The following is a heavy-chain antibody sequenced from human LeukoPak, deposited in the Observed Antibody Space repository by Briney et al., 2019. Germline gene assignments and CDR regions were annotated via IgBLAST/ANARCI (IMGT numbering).Heavy chain of an antibody. CDR2: TYSGGST. CDR3: AKDFWGSPRGFDY. D-gene: IGHD3-16*01. CDR1: GFAVSSNY. V-gene: IGHV3-53*01. J-gene: IGHJ4*02. Sequence: GGSLRLSCAASGFAVSSNYMSWVRQTPGKGLEWVSITYSGGSTYYADSVKGRFTISRDNSKNMLYLQMNSLSPEDTAVYYCAKDFWGSPRGFDYWGQGTLVTVSS.